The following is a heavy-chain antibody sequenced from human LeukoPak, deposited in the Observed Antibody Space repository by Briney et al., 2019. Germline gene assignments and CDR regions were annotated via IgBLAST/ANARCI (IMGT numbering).Heavy chain of an antibody. J-gene: IGHJ3*02. CDR2: IYPGDSDT. CDR3: ARQGAMDTAMVIQGDDAFDI. V-gene: IGHV5-51*01. D-gene: IGHD5-18*01. CDR1: GYSFTSYW. Sequence: GESLKISCKGSGYSFTSYWIGWVRQMPGKGLEWMGIIYPGDSDTRYSPSFQGQVTISADKSISTAYLQWSSLKASDTAMYYCARQGAMDTAMVIQGDDAFDIWGQGTMVTVSS.